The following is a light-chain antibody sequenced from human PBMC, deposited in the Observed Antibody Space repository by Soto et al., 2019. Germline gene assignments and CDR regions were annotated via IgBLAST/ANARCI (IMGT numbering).Light chain of an antibody. Sequence: DIQMTQSPSTLAASVGDIVTIRCRASQSISSWVAWYQQEPGKAPKLLIYDAASLKSGVPFRFSGSGSGTEFTLTISSLQPDDFATYYCQQYNSYLTFGGGTKVDIK. CDR1: QSISSW. CDR3: QQYNSYLT. CDR2: DAA. V-gene: IGKV1-5*01. J-gene: IGKJ4*01.